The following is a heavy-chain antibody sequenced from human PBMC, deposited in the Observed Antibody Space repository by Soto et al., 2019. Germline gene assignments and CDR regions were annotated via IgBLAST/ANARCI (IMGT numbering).Heavy chain of an antibody. D-gene: IGHD5-18*01. Sequence: QVQLVQSGAEVKKPGASVKVSCKASGDTFTNFDLNWVRQATGQGLEWMGWMRANSGDTGHAQKFQGRVSMTRSTSISKAYMELSSLRAEDTAVYYCARYIYGQGFKAWGQGTLVIVSS. CDR1: GDTFTNFD. V-gene: IGHV1-8*01. J-gene: IGHJ5*02. CDR3: ARYIYGQGFKA. CDR2: MRANSGDT.